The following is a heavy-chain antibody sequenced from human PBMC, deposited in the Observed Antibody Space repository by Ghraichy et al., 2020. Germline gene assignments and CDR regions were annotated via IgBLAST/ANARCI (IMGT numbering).Heavy chain of an antibody. CDR2: IYYSGST. V-gene: IGHV4-39*01. CDR3: ARATGLLDY. Sequence: SETLSLTCTVSGGSISRSSYYWGWIRQPPGKGLEWIGSIYYSGSTYYKPSLKSRVTISVDTSKNQFSLKLSSVTAADTAVYYCARATGLLDYWGQGTLVTVSS. D-gene: IGHD3-22*01. J-gene: IGHJ4*02. CDR1: GGSISRSSYY.